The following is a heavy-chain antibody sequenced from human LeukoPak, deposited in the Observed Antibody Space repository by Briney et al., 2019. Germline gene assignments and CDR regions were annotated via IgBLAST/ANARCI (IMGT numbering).Heavy chain of an antibody. D-gene: IGHD5-12*01. CDR2: IGTAGDT. CDR1: GFTFSSYD. V-gene: IGHV3-13*01. CDR3: ARGRYSGYDFGGPDY. J-gene: IGHJ4*02. Sequence: PGGSLRLSCAASGFTFSSYDMHWVRQATGKGLEWVSAIGTAGDTYYPGSVKGRFTISRENAKNSLYLQMNSLRAGDTAVYYCARGRYSGYDFGGPDYWGQGTLVTVSS.